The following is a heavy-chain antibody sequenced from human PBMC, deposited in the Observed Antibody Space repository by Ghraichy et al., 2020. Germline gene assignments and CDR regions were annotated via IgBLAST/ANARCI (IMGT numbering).Heavy chain of an antibody. CDR2: IYSGGNT. CDR1: GFIVSSNF. CDR3: AGYASATSGWFDP. Sequence: GGSLRLSCAASGFIVSSNFMSWVRQAPGKGLEWVSIIYSGGNTYYADSVKGRFTISRDNSKNTLYLQMNSLRAEDTAVYYCAGYASATSGWFDPWGQGTLVTVSS. V-gene: IGHV3-66*01. J-gene: IGHJ5*02. D-gene: IGHD1-26*01.